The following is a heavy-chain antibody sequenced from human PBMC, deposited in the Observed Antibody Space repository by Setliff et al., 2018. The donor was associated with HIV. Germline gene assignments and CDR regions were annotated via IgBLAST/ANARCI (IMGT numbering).Heavy chain of an antibody. CDR3: ARGESTTWDLAEYFQH. CDR2: IHSSGST. CDR1: GGSISSYY. V-gene: IGHV4-4*09. J-gene: IGHJ1*01. Sequence: SETLSLTCTVSGGSISSYYWSWIRQPPGKGLEWIGNIHSSGSTNYNPSPKSRITISVDTSKNHFSLKLGFVTAADTAVYYCARGESTTWDLAEYFQHWGHGTLVTVSS. D-gene: IGHD2-2*01.